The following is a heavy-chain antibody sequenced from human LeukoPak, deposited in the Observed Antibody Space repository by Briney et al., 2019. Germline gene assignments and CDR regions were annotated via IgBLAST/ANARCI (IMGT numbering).Heavy chain of an antibody. CDR3: ARVALPEVPAAMRGFWFDP. D-gene: IGHD2-2*01. J-gene: IGHJ5*02. CDR1: GGTFSSYA. Sequence: GASVKVSCKASGGTFSSYAISWVRQAPGQGLEWMGGIIPIFGTANYAQKFQGRVTITTGESTSTAYMELSSLRSEDTAVYYCARVALPEVPAAMRGFWFDPWGQGTLVTVSS. V-gene: IGHV1-69*05. CDR2: IIPIFGTA.